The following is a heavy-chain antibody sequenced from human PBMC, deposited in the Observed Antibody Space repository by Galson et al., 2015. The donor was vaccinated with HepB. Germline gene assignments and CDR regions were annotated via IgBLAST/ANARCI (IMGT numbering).Heavy chain of an antibody. D-gene: IGHD3-10*01. V-gene: IGHV1-18*04. J-gene: IGHJ4*02. Sequence: SVKVSCKASGYTFTSYGISWVRQAPGQGLEWMGWISAYNGNTNYAQKLQGRVTMTTDTSTSTAYMELRSLRSDDTAVYYCAIGAALWFGELSLSYWGQGTLVTVSS. CDR1: GYTFTSYG. CDR2: ISAYNGNT. CDR3: AIGAALWFGELSLSY.